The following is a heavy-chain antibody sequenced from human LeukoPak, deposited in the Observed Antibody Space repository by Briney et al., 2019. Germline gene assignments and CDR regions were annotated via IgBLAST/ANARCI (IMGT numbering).Heavy chain of an antibody. D-gene: IGHD3-22*01. J-gene: IGHJ4*02. CDR2: IYHSGST. Sequence: SETLSLTCTVSGDSITNGIFHWSWVRQPPGKGLEWIGEIYHSGSTNYNPSLKSRVTISVDKSKNQFSLKLSSVTAADTAVYYCARDLKTYYYDSSGYSLWGQGTLVTVSS. V-gene: IGHV4-4*02. CDR3: ARDLKTYYYDSSGYSL. CDR1: GDSITNGIF.